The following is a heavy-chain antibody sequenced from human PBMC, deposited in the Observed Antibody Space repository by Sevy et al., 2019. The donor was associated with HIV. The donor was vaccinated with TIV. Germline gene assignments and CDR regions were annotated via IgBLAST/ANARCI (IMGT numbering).Heavy chain of an antibody. D-gene: IGHD3-3*01. CDR2: FDPEDGET. Sequence: ASVKVSCMVSGYTLSKISMHWVRQAPGKGPEWMGGFDPEDGETIYAQKFQGRVTMTEDTSTDTAYMELSSLRSEDTAVYYCATLDFWSDYPLYGMDVWGQGTTVTVSS. J-gene: IGHJ6*02. CDR3: ATLDFWSDYPLYGMDV. CDR1: GYTLSKIS. V-gene: IGHV1-24*01.